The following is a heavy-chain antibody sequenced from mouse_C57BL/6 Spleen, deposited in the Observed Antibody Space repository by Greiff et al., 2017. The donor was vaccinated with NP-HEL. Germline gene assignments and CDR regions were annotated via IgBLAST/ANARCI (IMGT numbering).Heavy chain of an antibody. CDR1: GYTFTSYG. J-gene: IGHJ4*01. V-gene: IGHV1-81*01. Sequence: VQLQQSGAELARPGASVKLSCKASGYTFTSYGISWVKQRTGQGLEWIGEIYPRSGNTYYNEKFKGKATLTADKSSSTAYMELRSLTSEDSAVYFWARDLYYSKGYAMDYWGQGTSVTVSS. D-gene: IGHD2-5*01. CDR3: ARDLYYSKGYAMDY. CDR2: IYPRSGNT.